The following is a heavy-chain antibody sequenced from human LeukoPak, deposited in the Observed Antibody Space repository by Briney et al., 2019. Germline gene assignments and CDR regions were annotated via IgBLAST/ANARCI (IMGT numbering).Heavy chain of an antibody. V-gene: IGHV3-30*03. J-gene: IGHJ6*03. CDR2: ISYDGSNK. CDR3: ASDDFWSGYLGYYMDV. Sequence: GGSLRLSCAASGFTFSNAWMSWVRQAPGKGLEWVAVISYDGSNKYYADSVKGRFTISRDNSKNTLYLQMNSLRAEDTAVYYCASDDFWSGYLGYYMDVWGKGTTVTVSS. D-gene: IGHD3-3*01. CDR1: GFTFSNAW.